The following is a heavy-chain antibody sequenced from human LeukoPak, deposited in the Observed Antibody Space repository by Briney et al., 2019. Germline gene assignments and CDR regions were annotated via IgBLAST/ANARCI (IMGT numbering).Heavy chain of an antibody. Sequence: ASVKVSCKASGYTFTSYGISWVRQAPGQGLEWMGWISAYNGNTNYAQKLQGRVTMTTDTSTSTAYMELRSLRSEDAAVYYCARGWLAETAVVTPYNYWGQGTLVTVSS. V-gene: IGHV1-18*01. CDR3: ARGWLAETAVVTPYNY. CDR1: GYTFTSYG. D-gene: IGHD4-23*01. J-gene: IGHJ4*02. CDR2: ISAYNGNT.